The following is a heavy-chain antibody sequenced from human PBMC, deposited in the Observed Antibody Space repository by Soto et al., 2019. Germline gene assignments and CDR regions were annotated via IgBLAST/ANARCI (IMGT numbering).Heavy chain of an antibody. D-gene: IGHD3-16*02. CDR2: IYWDDDR. CDR3: AYLTITSGGVVGDESFDV. J-gene: IGHJ3*01. CDR1: GFSLATKGVG. V-gene: IGHV2-5*02. Sequence: QITLKESGPTEVKPPETLSLTCTFSGFSLATKGVGMGCVRQPPGGALGWIAVIYWDDDRRYNPSLEARLRISKDTCNNQVVPTMTDMDCVDAATFYFAYLTITSGGVVGDESFDVWGQGAVVTVSS.